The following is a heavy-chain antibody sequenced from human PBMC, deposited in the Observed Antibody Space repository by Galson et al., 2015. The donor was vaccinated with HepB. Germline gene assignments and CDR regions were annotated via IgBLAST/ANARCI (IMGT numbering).Heavy chain of an antibody. Sequence: SLRLSCAASGISFSDAWMHWFRQAPGRGLEWVGRIKKQTDGGATDYAAPVRGRFSISRDDSKSTLFLQMNSLKTEDTAVYYCSTGFAYSFDYWGQGTLVTVPS. D-gene: IGHD5-18*01. V-gene: IGHV3-15*01. CDR2: IKKQTDGGAT. J-gene: IGHJ4*02. CDR3: STGFAYSFDY. CDR1: GISFSDAW.